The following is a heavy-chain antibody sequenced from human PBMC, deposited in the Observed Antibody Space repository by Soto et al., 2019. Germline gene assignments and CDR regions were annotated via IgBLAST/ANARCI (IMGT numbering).Heavy chain of an antibody. J-gene: IGHJ5*02. V-gene: IGHV4-61*01. CDR2: IYYTGST. CDR1: GGSVSSGNYY. CDR3: ASALDCSGGSCSFDP. D-gene: IGHD2-15*01. Sequence: QVQLQESGPGLVKPSETLSLTCTVSGGSVSSGNYYWSWIRQPPGKGLEWIGFIYYTGSTSYNPSRESRVPLSXAXSXXPFSLKLTSVTAADTAVYYCASALDCSGGSCSFDPWGQGTLVTVSS.